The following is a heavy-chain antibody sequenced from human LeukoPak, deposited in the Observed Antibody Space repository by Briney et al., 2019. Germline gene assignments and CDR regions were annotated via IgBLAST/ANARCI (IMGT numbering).Heavy chain of an antibody. D-gene: IGHD1-26*01. CDR1: GGSISSNSDY. CDR3: ARFVGGATLPYYYYGMDV. V-gene: IGHV4-31*03. J-gene: IGHJ6*02. Sequence: SETLSLTCSVSGGSISSNSDYWGWIRQTPGKGLEWIGYIYYSGSTYYNPSLKSRVTISVDTSKNQFSLKLSSVTAADTAVYYCARFVGGATLPYYYYGMDVWGQGTTVTVSS. CDR2: IYYSGST.